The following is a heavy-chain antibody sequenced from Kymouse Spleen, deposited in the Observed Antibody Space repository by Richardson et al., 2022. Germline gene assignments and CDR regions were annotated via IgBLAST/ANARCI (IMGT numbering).Heavy chain of an antibody. D-gene: IGHD2-21*02,IGHD4-17*01. J-gene: IGHJ6*02. CDR3: ARGRGDPYYYYGMDV. Sequence: QVQLQQWGAGLLKPSETLSLTCAVYGGSFSGYYWSWIRQPPGKGLEWIGEINHSGSTNYNPSLKSRVTISVDTSKNQFSLKLSSVTAADTAVYYCARGRGDPYYYYGMDVWGQGTTVTVSS. V-gene: IGHV4-34*01. CDR1: GGSFSGYY. CDR2: INHSGST.